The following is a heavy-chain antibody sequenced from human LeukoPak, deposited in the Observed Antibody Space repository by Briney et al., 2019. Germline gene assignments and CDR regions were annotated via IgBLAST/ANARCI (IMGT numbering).Heavy chain of an antibody. D-gene: IGHD3-22*01. CDR1: GYTFTGYY. CDR2: INPNSGGT. V-gene: IGHV1-2*02. Sequence: ASVKVSCKASGYTFTGYYIHWVRQAPGQGLEWMGWINPNSGGTNYAQKFQGRVTMTRDTSISTAYMELSRLGSDDTAVYYCARGASYSSGYYWWYYFDYWGQGTLVTVSS. CDR3: ARGASYSSGYYWWYYFDY. J-gene: IGHJ4*02.